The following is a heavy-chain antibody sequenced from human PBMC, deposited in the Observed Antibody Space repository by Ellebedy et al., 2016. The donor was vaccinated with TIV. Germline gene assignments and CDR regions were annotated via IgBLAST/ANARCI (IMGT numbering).Heavy chain of an antibody. Sequence: MPSETLSLTCAVSGYSISSNNWWGWIRQPPGKGLEWIGYIYYSGSTYYNPSLKSRVTISVDTSKNQFSLKMSSVTAADTAVYYCARQAVGYPIDYWGQGTLVTVSS. CDR1: GYSISSNNW. CDR3: ARQAVGYPIDY. CDR2: IYYSGST. J-gene: IGHJ4*02. V-gene: IGHV4-28*01. D-gene: IGHD5-18*01.